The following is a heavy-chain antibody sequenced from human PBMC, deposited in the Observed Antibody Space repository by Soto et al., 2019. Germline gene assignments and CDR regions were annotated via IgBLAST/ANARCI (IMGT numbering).Heavy chain of an antibody. Sequence: VQLQESGPGLVEPSQTMSLTCNVSGDSISSGGYHWSWIRQHPGKGLEWIVYIYYSGDTYYNPSLKCRVAISVHTSKNQFSLNLSSATAADTAVYYCARLAYSSRGGQFFDYWGQGVRVTVSS. CDR1: GDSISSGGYH. CDR3: ARLAYSSRGGQFFDY. J-gene: IGHJ4*02. V-gene: IGHV4-31*03. CDR2: IYYSGDT. D-gene: IGHD6-13*01.